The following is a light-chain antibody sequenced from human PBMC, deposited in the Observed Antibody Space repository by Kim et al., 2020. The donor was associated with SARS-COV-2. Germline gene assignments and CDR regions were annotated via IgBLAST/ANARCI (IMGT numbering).Light chain of an antibody. CDR3: QVWDRTYDHVV. J-gene: IGLJ3*02. CDR1: NIGGKR. CDR2: YDS. Sequence: GETARITGGGTNIGGKRVVWYQHKAGQAPVLVISYDSDRPSGISGRFSGSNSGDTATLTISRVEGEDEADYHCQVWDRTYDHVVFGGGTQLTVL. V-gene: IGLV3-21*04.